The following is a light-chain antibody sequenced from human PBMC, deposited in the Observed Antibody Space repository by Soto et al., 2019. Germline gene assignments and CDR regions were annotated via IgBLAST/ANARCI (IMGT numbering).Light chain of an antibody. J-gene: IGLJ3*02. CDR3: QVWDSSSDHPV. Sequence: SYELTRPPSVSVAPGKTARITCGGNNIGSKSVHWYQQKPGQAPVLVIYYDSDRPSGIPERFSGSNSANTATLTISRVEAGDEADYYCQVWDSSSDHPVFGGGTKLTVL. CDR2: YDS. V-gene: IGLV3-21*04. CDR1: NIGSKS.